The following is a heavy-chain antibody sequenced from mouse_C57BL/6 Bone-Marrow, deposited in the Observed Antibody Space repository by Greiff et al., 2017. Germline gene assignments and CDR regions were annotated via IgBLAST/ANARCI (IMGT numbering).Heavy chain of an antibody. CDR3: AREGGYGSRVLLAMDY. CDR2: INPNYGTT. CDR1: GYSFTDYN. J-gene: IGHJ4*01. V-gene: IGHV1-39*01. Sequence: EVQLQQSGPELVKPGASVKISCKASGYSFTDYNMNWVKQSNGKSLEWIGVINPNYGTTSYNQKFKGKPTLTVDQSSSTAYMQLNSLTSEDSAVYYCAREGGYGSRVLLAMDYWGQGTSVTVSS. D-gene: IGHD1-1*01.